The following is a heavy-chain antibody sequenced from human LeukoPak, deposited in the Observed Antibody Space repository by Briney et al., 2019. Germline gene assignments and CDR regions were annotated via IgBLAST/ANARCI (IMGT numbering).Heavy chain of an antibody. CDR1: GYNFNNHW. Sequence: GESLKISCKGSGYNFNNHWIGWVRQMPGKGLEWMGLIYPGDSDTKYSPSFEGHVTMSVDRSISAAYLQWSSLNASDTAMYYCARVATRQPYYFDYWGQGTLVTVSS. CDR2: IYPGDSDT. V-gene: IGHV5-51*01. CDR3: ARVATRQPYYFDY. D-gene: IGHD5-12*01. J-gene: IGHJ4*02.